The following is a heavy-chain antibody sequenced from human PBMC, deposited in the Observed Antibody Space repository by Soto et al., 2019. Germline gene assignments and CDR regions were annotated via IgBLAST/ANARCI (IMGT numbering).Heavy chain of an antibody. J-gene: IGHJ3*02. CDR1: GYSFTSYW. V-gene: IGHV5-51*01. Sequence: GESLKISCKGSGYSFTSYWIGWVRQMPGKGLEWIGIIYPGDSDTRYSPSFKGQVTISADKSISTAYLQWSSLKASDTAMYYCARQPAPKVTMIVVGAFDIWGQGTMVTVS. CDR3: ARQPAPKVTMIVVGAFDI. CDR2: IYPGDSDT. D-gene: IGHD3-22*01.